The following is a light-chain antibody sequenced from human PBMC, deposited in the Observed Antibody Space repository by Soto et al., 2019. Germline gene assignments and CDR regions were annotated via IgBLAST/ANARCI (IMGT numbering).Light chain of an antibody. J-gene: IGKJ4*01. Sequence: EIVLTQSPGTLSLSPGERAILSCRASQSLTANLAWYQQRPGQAPRPLIYGASTRAAGIPDRFSGSGSGTDFTLTISRLEPEDVAVYFFQQYGSAPLTFGGGTKVEI. V-gene: IGKV3-20*01. CDR2: GAS. CDR1: QSLTAN. CDR3: QQYGSAPLT.